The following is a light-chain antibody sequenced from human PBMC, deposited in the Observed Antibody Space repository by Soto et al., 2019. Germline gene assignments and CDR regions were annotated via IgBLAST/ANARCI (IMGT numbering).Light chain of an antibody. CDR1: QDISDS. CDR3: QQYEDLPWT. Sequence: DIQMTQSPSSLSASVGDRITMTCQASQDISDSLNWYQQKPGKAPKLLISDASNLESGVPSTFSGGGSGTDFTFTISNLQPEDFATYYCQQYEDLPWTFGQGTNVEI. V-gene: IGKV1-33*01. J-gene: IGKJ1*01. CDR2: DAS.